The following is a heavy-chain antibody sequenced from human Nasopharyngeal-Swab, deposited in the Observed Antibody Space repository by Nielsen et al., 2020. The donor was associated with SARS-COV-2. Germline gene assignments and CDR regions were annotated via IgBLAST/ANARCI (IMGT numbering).Heavy chain of an antibody. J-gene: IGHJ2*01. Sequence: GGSLRLSCAASGFTFSSYSMNWVRQAPGKGLEWVSSVSSTSTYIYYADSVKGRFTISRDNAKNSLYLLLNSLRAEDSAVYYCARDPLSSWQAIGNWYFDLWGRSTLVTVSS. CDR1: GFTFSSYS. D-gene: IGHD6-13*01. CDR2: VSSTSTYI. V-gene: IGHV3-21*06. CDR3: ARDPLSSWQAIGNWYFDL.